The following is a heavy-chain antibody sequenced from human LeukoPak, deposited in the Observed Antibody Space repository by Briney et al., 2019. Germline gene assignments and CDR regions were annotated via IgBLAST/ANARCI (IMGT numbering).Heavy chain of an antibody. V-gene: IGHV1-46*01. CDR2: INPSSGST. J-gene: IGHJ4*02. CDR3: AGGYSYGPYYFDY. Sequence: ASVKVSCKASGYFLTTNYLHWVRQAPGQGLQWMGIINPSSGSTTYAQKFQGRVTMTRDTSTSTVYMELSRLRSEDTAVYYCAGGYSYGPYYFDYWGQGTLVTVSS. D-gene: IGHD5-18*01. CDR1: GYFLTTNY.